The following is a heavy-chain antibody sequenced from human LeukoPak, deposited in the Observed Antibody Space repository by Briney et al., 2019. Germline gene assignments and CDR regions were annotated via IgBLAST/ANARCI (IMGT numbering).Heavy chain of an antibody. CDR3: ARARLTDYVWGRRTFDI. V-gene: IGHV3-23*01. D-gene: IGHD3-16*01. CDR1: GLTFSRYG. Sequence: PGGSLRLSCAASGLTFSRYGMSWVRQAPGKGLEWVSGISGSGGGTYYADSVKGRFTISRDNAKKSLYLQMNSLRAEDTAVYYCARARLTDYVWGRRTFDIWGQGTMVTISS. J-gene: IGHJ3*02. CDR2: ISGSGGGT.